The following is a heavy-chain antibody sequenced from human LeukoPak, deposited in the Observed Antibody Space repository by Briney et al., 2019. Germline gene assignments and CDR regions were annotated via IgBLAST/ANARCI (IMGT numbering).Heavy chain of an antibody. CDR3: ARGAGIAAAGIGGDY. D-gene: IGHD6-13*01. J-gene: IGHJ4*02. Sequence: GGSLRLSCAASGFTFSSYSMNWVRQAPGKGLAWVSYISSSSSTTYYADSVKGRFTISRDNAKNSLYLQMNSLRAEDTAVYYCARGAGIAAAGIGGDYWGQGTLVTVSS. CDR2: ISSSSSTT. CDR1: GFTFSSYS. V-gene: IGHV3-48*04.